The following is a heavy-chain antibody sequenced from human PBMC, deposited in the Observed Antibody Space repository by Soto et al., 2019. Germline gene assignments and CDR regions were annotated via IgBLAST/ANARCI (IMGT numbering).Heavy chain of an antibody. V-gene: IGHV4-30-2*01. D-gene: IGHD6-6*01. J-gene: IGHJ5*02. Sequence: QLQLQESGSGLVKPSQTLSLTCAVSGGSISSGGYSWSWIRQPPGKGLGWIGYIYHSGSTYYTPSLKSRVTISVDRSKNQFSLKLSSVTAADTAVYYCPRFEYSSSYQFDPWGQGTLVNVSS. CDR1: GGSISSGGYS. CDR2: IYHSGST. CDR3: PRFEYSSSYQFDP.